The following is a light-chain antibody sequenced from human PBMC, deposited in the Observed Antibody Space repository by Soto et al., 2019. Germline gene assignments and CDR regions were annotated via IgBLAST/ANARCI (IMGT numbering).Light chain of an antibody. J-gene: IGKJ5*01. V-gene: IGKV3-11*01. Sequence: EIVLTQSPATLSLSPGERATLSCRASQSVSSSLAWYQQKPGQAPRLLMYEASNRATGIPARFSGSGSGTDFTLTISSLEPEEFAVYYCQQRSNWPPVTFGQGTRLE. CDR2: EAS. CDR1: QSVSSS. CDR3: QQRSNWPPVT.